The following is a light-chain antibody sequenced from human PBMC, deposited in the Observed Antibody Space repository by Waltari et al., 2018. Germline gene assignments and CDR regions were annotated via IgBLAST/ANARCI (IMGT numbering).Light chain of an antibody. CDR2: AAS. CDR3: QKYNSAPLT. CDR1: QGISNY. V-gene: IGKV1-27*01. Sequence: DIQLTQSPSSLSASVGDRVTIPCRASQGISNYLAWYQQKPGKVPKLLIYAASTLQSGVPSRFSGSGSGTDFTLTVSSVQPEDVATYYCQKYNSAPLTFGPGTKVDIK. J-gene: IGKJ3*01.